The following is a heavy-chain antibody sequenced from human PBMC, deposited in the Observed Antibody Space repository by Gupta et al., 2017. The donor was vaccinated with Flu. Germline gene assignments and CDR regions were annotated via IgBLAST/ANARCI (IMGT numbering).Heavy chain of an antibody. D-gene: IGHD2-21*02. Sequence: QVQLVQSGAEVKRPGASVKVSCKASGYTFTSFDINWVRQATGQGLEWMGWMNPNSGHTGYAQKFQGRVTLTTNTSIRTAYMELSSLRSEDTAVYYCGRLVSWGGDCYYVDSWGQGTRVTVSS. CDR3: GRLVSWGGDCYYVDS. V-gene: IGHV1-8*01. CDR2: MNPNSGHT. CDR1: GYTFTSFD. J-gene: IGHJ5*01.